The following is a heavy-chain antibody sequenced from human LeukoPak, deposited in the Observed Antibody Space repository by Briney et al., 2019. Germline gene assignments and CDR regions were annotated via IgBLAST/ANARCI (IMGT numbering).Heavy chain of an antibody. V-gene: IGHV1-69*13. CDR1: GYTFTSYD. Sequence: SVKVSCKAFGYTFTSYDINWVRQAPGQGLEWMGGIIPIFGTASFAQKFQGRVTITADESTGTAYMELSSLRSEDTAVYYCARVVTPRYCSTLSCYWKGWFDPWGQGTLVTVSS. J-gene: IGHJ5*02. D-gene: IGHD2-2*01. CDR3: ARVVTPRYCSTLSCYWKGWFDP. CDR2: IIPIFGTA.